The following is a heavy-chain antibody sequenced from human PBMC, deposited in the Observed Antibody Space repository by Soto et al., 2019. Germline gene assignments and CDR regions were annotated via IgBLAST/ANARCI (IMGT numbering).Heavy chain of an antibody. Sequence: EVQLVESGGGLVKPGGSLRLSCAASGFTFSNAWMSWVRQAPGKGLEWVGRIKSKTDGGTTDYAAPVKGRFTISRDDSKNTLYRQMNSLKTEDTAVYYCTTVSCSGGSCYLYYFDYWGQGTLVTVSS. D-gene: IGHD2-15*01. CDR1: GFTFSNAW. J-gene: IGHJ4*02. CDR2: IKSKTDGGTT. CDR3: TTVSCSGGSCYLYYFDY. V-gene: IGHV3-15*01.